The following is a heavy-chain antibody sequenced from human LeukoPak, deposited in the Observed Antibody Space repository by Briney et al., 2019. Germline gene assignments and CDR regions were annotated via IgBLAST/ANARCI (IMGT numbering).Heavy chain of an antibody. J-gene: IGHJ4*02. V-gene: IGHV4-4*07. CDR2: IYTSGST. CDR1: GGSISSYY. D-gene: IGHD3-22*01. Sequence: SETLSLTCTVSGGSISSYYWSWIRQPAGKGLEWIGRIYTSGSTNYNPSLKSRVTMSVDTSKNQFSLKLSSVTAADTAVYYCAATGPYYYDSRGNGAHFDYWGQGTLVTVSS. CDR3: AATGPYYYDSRGNGAHFDY.